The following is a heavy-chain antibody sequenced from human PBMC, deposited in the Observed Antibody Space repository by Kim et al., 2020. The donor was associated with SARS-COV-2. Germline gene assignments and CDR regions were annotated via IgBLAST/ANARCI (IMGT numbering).Heavy chain of an antibody. CDR2: ITRDGST. Sequence: GGSLRLSCAASGFIFRTYDMSWVRQAPGKGLEWISAITRDGSTFYADSVKGRFTISRDNSENTMHLQMGSLRVEDTGGYYCAREPPRRADSWGRGTLGT. J-gene: IGHJ4*02. CDR1: GFIFRTYD. V-gene: IGHV3-23*01. CDR3: AREPPRRADS.